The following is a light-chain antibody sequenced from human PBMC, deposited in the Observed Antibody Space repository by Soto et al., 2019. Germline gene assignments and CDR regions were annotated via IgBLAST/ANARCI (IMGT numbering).Light chain of an antibody. Sequence: QSALTQPASVSGSPGQSITISCTGTSSDVGGYNYVSWYQQHPGKAPKLIIYGVTNRPSGISNRFSGSKSGSTASLTISGLQPEDEADYYCNSYTISTTYVFGTGTKLTVL. V-gene: IGLV2-14*03. CDR2: GVT. CDR1: SSDVGGYNY. CDR3: NSYTISTTYV. J-gene: IGLJ1*01.